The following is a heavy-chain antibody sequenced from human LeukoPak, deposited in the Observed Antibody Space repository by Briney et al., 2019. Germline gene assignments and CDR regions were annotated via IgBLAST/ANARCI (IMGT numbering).Heavy chain of an antibody. CDR2: IIPIFGTA. CDR1: GGTFSSYV. J-gene: IGHJ4*02. D-gene: IGHD6-13*01. V-gene: IGHV1-69*01. CDR3: ARAGIAAAGTLDY. Sequence: SVKVSCKASGGTFSSYVISWVRQAPGQGLEWMGGIIPIFGTANYAQKFQGRVTITADESTSTAYMELSSLRSEDTAVYYCARAGIAAAGTLDYWGQGTLVTVSS.